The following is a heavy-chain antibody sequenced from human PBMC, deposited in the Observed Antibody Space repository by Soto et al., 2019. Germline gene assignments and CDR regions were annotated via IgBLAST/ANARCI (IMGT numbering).Heavy chain of an antibody. D-gene: IGHD3-22*01. Sequence: SETLSLTCTVSGGSVNSGSYYWSWTRQPPGKGLEWVGHIYYSGTTKYNPSLKNRVTMSVDTSNNQFSLRVTSVTVADTAVYYCPRGFYDSSGYPGFDYWGQGTLVTGSS. V-gene: IGHV4-61*01. CDR2: IYYSGTT. J-gene: IGHJ4*02. CDR1: GGSVNSGSYY. CDR3: PRGFYDSSGYPGFDY.